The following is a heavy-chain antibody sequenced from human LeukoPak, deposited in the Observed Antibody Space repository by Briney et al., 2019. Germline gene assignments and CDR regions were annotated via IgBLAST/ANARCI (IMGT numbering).Heavy chain of an antibody. CDR1: GGSISSYY. D-gene: IGHD1-26*01. V-gene: IGHV4-59*01. J-gene: IGHJ5*02. CDR2: IYYSGST. Sequence: SETLSLTCTVSGGSISSYYWSWIRQPPGKGLEWIGYIYYSGSTNYNPSLKSRVSISVDTSKNQFSLKLSSVTAADTAVYYCARVGATGRVDPWGQGTLVTVSS. CDR3: ARVGATGRVDP.